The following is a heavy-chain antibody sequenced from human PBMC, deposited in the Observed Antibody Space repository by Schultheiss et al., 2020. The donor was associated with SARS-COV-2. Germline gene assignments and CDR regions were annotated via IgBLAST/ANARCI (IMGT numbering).Heavy chain of an antibody. Sequence: SETLSLTCAVYGGSFSGYYWSWIRQPPGKGLEWIGEINHSGSTNYNPSLKSRVTISVDTSKNQFSLKLSSVTAADTAVYYCAMGRMTTVTRGLNWFDPWGQGTLVTVSS. CDR3: AMGRMTTVTRGLNWFDP. CDR2: INHSGST. V-gene: IGHV4-34*01. CDR1: GGSFSGYY. D-gene: IGHD4-11*01. J-gene: IGHJ5*02.